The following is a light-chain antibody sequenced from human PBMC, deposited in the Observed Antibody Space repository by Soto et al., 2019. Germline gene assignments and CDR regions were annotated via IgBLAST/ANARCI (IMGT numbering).Light chain of an antibody. Sequence: QSVLTQPPSASGSPGQSVTISCTGTSSDVGGYTYVSWYQQHPGKAPKLVIFEVNKRPSGVPDRFSGSKSGNTASLTVSGLRTEDEADYYCSSYAGSNNFVVGTGTKVTV. CDR1: SSDVGGYTY. V-gene: IGLV2-8*01. J-gene: IGLJ1*01. CDR3: SSYAGSNNFV. CDR2: EVN.